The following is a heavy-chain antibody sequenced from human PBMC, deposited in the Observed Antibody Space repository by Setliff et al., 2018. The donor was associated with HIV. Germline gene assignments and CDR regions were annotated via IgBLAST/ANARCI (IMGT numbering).Heavy chain of an antibody. CDR2: IYHSGST. J-gene: IGHJ4*02. D-gene: IGHD3-22*01. V-gene: IGHV4-4*02. CDR1: GGSISSNW. CDR3: GGNGYYSIDY. Sequence: PSETLSLTCAVSGGSISSNWWSWVRQSPGKGLEWVGEIYHSGSTHYNPSLQSRVTISVDKSKSQFSLKLNSVTAADTAGYYCGGNGYYSIDYWGQGTQVTVSS.